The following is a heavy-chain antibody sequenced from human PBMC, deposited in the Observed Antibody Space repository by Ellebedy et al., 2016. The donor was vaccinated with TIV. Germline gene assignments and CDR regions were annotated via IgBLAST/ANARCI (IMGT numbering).Heavy chain of an antibody. CDR3: ARVPYMGAPYFDN. J-gene: IGHJ4*02. CDR1: GFTFSSFG. D-gene: IGHD1-26*01. CDR2: ISYDGTTK. V-gene: IGHV3-30*03. Sequence: GESLKISCAASGFTFSSFGMHWVRQAPGKGLDWVAMISYDGTTKYYADSVKGRFTISRDNSKSTLSLRLNSLRAEDTAVYHSARVPYMGAPYFDNWGQGTLVTVSS.